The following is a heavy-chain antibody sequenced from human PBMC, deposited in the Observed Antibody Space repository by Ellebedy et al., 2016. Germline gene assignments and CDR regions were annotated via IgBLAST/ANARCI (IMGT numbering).Heavy chain of an antibody. Sequence: GGSLRLSCVASGFTFNSYWIHWVRQAPGKGLEWVADIKPDGSVTYYVDYVRGRLTISRDNARSSVYLRLNSLRVEDTAVYHCARDLTASGTLDYWGRGTLVTVSS. CDR1: GFTFNSYW. CDR2: IKPDGSVT. J-gene: IGHJ4*02. D-gene: IGHD3-9*01. CDR3: ARDLTASGTLDY. V-gene: IGHV3-7*03.